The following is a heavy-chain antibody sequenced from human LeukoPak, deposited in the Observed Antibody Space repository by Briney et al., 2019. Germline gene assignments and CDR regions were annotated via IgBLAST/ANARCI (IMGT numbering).Heavy chain of an antibody. D-gene: IGHD4-11*01. V-gene: IGHV4-61*01. Sequence: SKTLSLTCTVSGGSVTSGTQYWSWIRQPPGKGLEWISYLYSSDTYASGDTNYNPSLKNRATISLDSSKNQFSLKLDSVTTADTAVYWCARDLRNYDFRGQGTLVTVSS. CDR1: GGSVTSGTQY. CDR3: ARDLRNYDF. J-gene: IGHJ4*02. CDR2: LYSSDTYASGDT.